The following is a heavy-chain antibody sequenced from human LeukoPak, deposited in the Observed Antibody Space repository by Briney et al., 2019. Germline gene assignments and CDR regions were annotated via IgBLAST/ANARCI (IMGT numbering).Heavy chain of an antibody. Sequence: GASVKVSCKASGYTFTGYYMHWVRQAPGQGLEWMGWINPNSGGTNYAQKFQGRVTMTRDTSISTAYMELSRLRSDDTAVYYCAGIPRRDGYNYGAFDIWGQGTMVTVSS. J-gene: IGHJ3*02. V-gene: IGHV1-2*02. D-gene: IGHD5-12*01. CDR1: GYTFTGYY. CDR2: INPNSGGT. CDR3: AGIPRRDGYNYGAFDI.